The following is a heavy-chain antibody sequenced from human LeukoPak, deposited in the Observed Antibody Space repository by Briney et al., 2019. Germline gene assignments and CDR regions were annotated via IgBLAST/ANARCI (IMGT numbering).Heavy chain of an antibody. CDR3: AKDHLGYCRGGSCGDAFDI. D-gene: IGHD2-15*01. CDR1: GFTFSSYA. J-gene: IGHJ3*02. V-gene: IGHV3-30-3*01. Sequence: SLRLSCAASGFTFSSYAMHWVRQAPGKGLEWGAVISYDGSNRDYADSVKGRFTVSRDNSKNTLYLQMNSLRAKDTAVYYCAKDHLGYCRGGSCGDAFDIWGQGTMVTVSS. CDR2: ISYDGSNR.